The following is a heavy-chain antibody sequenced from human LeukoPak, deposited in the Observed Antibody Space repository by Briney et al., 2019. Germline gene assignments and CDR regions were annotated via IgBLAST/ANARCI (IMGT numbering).Heavy chain of an antibody. CDR2: ISSSGSTI. CDR3: ARVSIDSSGWYDY. V-gene: IGHV3-48*03. J-gene: IGHJ4*02. CDR1: GFTFSSYE. Sequence: GGSLRLSCAASGFTFSSYEMNWVRQAPGKGLEWVSYISSSGSTIYYADSVKGRFTISRDNAKNSLYLQMNSLRAEDTAVYYCARVSIDSSGWYDYWGQGTLVTVSS. D-gene: IGHD6-19*01.